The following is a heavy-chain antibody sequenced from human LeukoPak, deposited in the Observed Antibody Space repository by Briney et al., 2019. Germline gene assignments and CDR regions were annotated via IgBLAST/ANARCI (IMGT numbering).Heavy chain of an antibody. CDR1: GFTLSSNY. Sequence: PGGSLRLSCAAAGFTLSSNYMSWVRQAPGKGLEWVSALHAGGSICHADSVKGRFTISRDNSRTTLYLQMNSLRAEDTAVYYCARGPRLRYYGSGSSSLFDYWGQGTLVTVSS. CDR3: ARGPRLRYYGSGSSSLFDY. V-gene: IGHV3-66*01. J-gene: IGHJ4*02. CDR2: LHAGGSI. D-gene: IGHD3-10*01.